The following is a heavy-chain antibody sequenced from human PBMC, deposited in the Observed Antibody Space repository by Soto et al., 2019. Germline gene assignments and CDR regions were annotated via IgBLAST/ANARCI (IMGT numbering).Heavy chain of an antibody. V-gene: IGHV4-59*01. CDR2: IYYSGST. D-gene: IGHD6-13*01. CDR1: GGSISSYY. Sequence: SETLSLTCTVSGGSISSYYWSWIRQPPGKGLEWIGYIYYSGSTNYNPSLKSRVTISVDTSKNQFSLKLSSVTAADTAVYYCARDLGAAAGTLRTGLYGMDVWGQGTTVTVSS. J-gene: IGHJ6*02. CDR3: ARDLGAAAGTLRTGLYGMDV.